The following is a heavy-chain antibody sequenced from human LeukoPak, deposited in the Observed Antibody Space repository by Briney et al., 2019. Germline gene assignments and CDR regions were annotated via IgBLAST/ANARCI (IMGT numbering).Heavy chain of an antibody. CDR2: ISGRGDST. CDR3: AKTRAAAGIPRDYFDY. Sequence: PSETLSLTCTVSGGSISSSSYYWGWIRQPPGKGLEWVSGISGRGDSTYYADSLKGRFTISRDRSKNTLYLQMSSLRAEDTAVYYCAKTRAAAGIPRDYFDYWGQGTLVTVSS. D-gene: IGHD6-13*01. J-gene: IGHJ4*02. CDR1: GGSISSSSYY. V-gene: IGHV3-23*01.